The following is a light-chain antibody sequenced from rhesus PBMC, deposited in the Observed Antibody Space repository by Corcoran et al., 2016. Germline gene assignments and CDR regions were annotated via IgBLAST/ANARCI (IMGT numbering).Light chain of an antibody. Sequence: DIQMTQSPSSLSASVGDRVTITCRASENVNNYLHWYPQKPGKAPKLLIYKASTLKSGVPSRVSGSGAGTDYTCTISSLQPEDVATYYGQHGYGTPYSFGQGTKVEIK. CDR2: KAS. CDR3: QHGYGTPYS. CDR1: ENVNNY. V-gene: IGKV1-74*01. J-gene: IGKJ2*01.